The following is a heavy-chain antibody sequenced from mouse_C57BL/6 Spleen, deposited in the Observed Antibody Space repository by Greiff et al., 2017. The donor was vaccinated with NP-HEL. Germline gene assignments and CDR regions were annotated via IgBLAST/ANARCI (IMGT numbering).Heavy chain of an antibody. Sequence: DVKLVESGGGLVKPGGSLKLSCAASGFTFSSYAMSWVRQTPEKRLEWVATISDGGSYTYYPDNVKGRFTISRDNAKNNLYLQMSHLKSEDTAMYYCARDTVKGPYWYFDVWGTGTTVTVSS. J-gene: IGHJ1*03. CDR1: GFTFSSYA. V-gene: IGHV5-4*01. CDR2: ISDGGSYT. CDR3: ARDTVKGPYWYFDV. D-gene: IGHD1-3*01.